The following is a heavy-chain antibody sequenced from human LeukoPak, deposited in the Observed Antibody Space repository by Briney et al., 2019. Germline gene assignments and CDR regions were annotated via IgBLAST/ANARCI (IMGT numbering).Heavy chain of an antibody. V-gene: IGHV4-59*01. CDR2: IYYSGST. CDR1: GGSFSGYY. Sequence: PSETLSLTCAVYGGSFSGYYWSWIRQPPGKGLEWIGYIYYSGSTNYNPSLKSRVTISVDTSKNQFSLKLSSVTAADTAVYYCARGVASYFDYWGQGTLVTVSS. CDR3: ARGVASYFDY. J-gene: IGHJ4*02.